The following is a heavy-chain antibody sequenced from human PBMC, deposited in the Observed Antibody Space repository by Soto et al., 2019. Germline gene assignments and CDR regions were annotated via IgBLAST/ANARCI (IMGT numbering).Heavy chain of an antibody. CDR2: ISGSGGST. D-gene: IGHD3-22*01. J-gene: IGHJ4*02. V-gene: IGHV3-23*01. Sequence: GSLRLSCAASGFTFSSYAMSWVRQAPGKGLEWVSAISGSGGSTYYADSVKGRFTISRDNSKNTLYLQMNSLRAEDTAVYYCAKGPYDSSGYPLEYWGQGTLGTVSS. CDR1: GFTFSSYA. CDR3: AKGPYDSSGYPLEY.